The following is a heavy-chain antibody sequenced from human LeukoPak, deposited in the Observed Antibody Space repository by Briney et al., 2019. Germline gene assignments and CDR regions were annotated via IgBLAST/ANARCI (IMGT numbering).Heavy chain of an antibody. J-gene: IGHJ4*02. V-gene: IGHV4-34*01. CDR3: ARHGGTRITLIEVYYFDS. Sequence: SETLSLTCAVYSGSFSGYYWSWIRQPPWKGLEWIGEINHSGSTNYNPSLKSRVTMSVDTSKNQFSLMLSSVTAADTAVYFCARHGGTRITLIEVYYFDSWGQGTLVTASS. D-gene: IGHD4-11*01. CDR2: INHSGST. CDR1: SGSFSGYY.